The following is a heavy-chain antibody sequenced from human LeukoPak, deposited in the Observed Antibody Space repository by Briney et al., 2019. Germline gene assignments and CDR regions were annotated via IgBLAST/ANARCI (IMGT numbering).Heavy chain of an antibody. V-gene: IGHV3-53*01. CDR1: GFTVSSNY. Sequence: PGGSLRLSCAASGFTVSSNYINWVRQAPGKGLEWVSVIYSGDNTHYADSVKGRFIISRDNFKNMLYLQMKSLRADDTAVYYCARGGSEGAFDIWGQGTMVTVSS. CDR2: IYSGDNT. CDR3: ARGGSEGAFDI. J-gene: IGHJ3*02.